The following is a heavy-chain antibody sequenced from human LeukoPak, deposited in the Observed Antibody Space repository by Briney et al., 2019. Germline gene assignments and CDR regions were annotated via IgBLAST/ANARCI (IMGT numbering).Heavy chain of an antibody. Sequence: PGESLRLSCAVSGFTFRRYAMSWVRQAPGKGLEWVSSIVDDGTTTKYADSVKGRFTISRDNSKSTLYLQMNSLRVEDTAIYYCAANRDTWFFDAWGQGSLTTVSS. V-gene: IGHV3-23*01. J-gene: IGHJ5*02. CDR2: IVDDGTTT. CDR1: GFTFRRYA. CDR3: AANRDTWFFDA. D-gene: IGHD3-9*01.